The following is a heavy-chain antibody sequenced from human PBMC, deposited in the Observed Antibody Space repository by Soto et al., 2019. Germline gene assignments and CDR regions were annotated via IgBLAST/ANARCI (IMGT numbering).Heavy chain of an antibody. V-gene: IGHV4-59*08. CDR1: GGSITNYY. CDR2: IQYNGYY. CDR3: ARHGFGSLHGLVDV. Sequence: QVQLQESGPGLVKPSETLSLTCTVSGGSITNYYCSWFRQPPGKGLEWIGYIQYNGYYAYNLSLKRRVTRSMDTSKTQFSLVLEAVTATDTAVYYCARHGFGSLHGLVDVWGQGTTVIVSS. D-gene: IGHD3-10*01. J-gene: IGHJ6*02.